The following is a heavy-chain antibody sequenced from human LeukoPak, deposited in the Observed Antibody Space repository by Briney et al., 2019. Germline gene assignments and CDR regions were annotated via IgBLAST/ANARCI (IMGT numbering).Heavy chain of an antibody. CDR1: GGSISSYY. CDR2: IDYGGST. J-gene: IGHJ4*02. D-gene: IGHD2/OR15-2a*01. CDR3: ARFNSTDYFYDY. Sequence: SETLSLTCTVSGGSISSYYWSWIRQPPGKGLEWIGYIDYGGSTNYNPSLKRRVTVSVDTSKNQFSLKLSSVTALDTAVYYCARFNSTDYFYDYWGLGTLVTVSS. V-gene: IGHV4-59*12.